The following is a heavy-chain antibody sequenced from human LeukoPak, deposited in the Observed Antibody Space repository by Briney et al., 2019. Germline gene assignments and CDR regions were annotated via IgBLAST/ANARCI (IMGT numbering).Heavy chain of an antibody. J-gene: IGHJ5*02. CDR3: AREGALGILAYNWFDP. V-gene: IGHV1-69*01. D-gene: IGHD7-27*01. CDR1: GGTFSSYA. CDR2: IIPIFGTA. Sequence: GSSVKVSCKASGGTFSSYAISWVRQAPGQGLEWMGGIIPIFGTANYAQKFQGRVTITADESTSTAYMELSSLRSEDTAVYYCAREGALGILAYNWFDPWRQGTLVTVSS.